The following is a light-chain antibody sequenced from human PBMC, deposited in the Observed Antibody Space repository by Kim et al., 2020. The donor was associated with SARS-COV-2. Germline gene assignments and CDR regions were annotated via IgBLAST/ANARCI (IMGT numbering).Light chain of an antibody. Sequence: SGSPGEMATLSCRASQNIVDRLAWYQQRPGQAPRLLIHGASTRATDIPARFTGSGSGTEFTLTISSLQSEDFAVYYCQQYNDWPTFGLGTKVDIK. CDR1: QNIVDR. CDR2: GAS. J-gene: IGKJ1*01. V-gene: IGKV3-15*01. CDR3: QQYNDWPT.